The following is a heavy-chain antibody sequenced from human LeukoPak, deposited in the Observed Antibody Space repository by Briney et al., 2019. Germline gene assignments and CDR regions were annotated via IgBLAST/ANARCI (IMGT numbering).Heavy chain of an antibody. CDR1: GFKFSDFG. CDR3: AKERYYDSSGTKFDY. Sequence: GGSLRLSCAVSGFKFSDFGMHWVRQAPGKGLEWVAFIRYDGSNKYYADSVKGRFTISRDNSKNTLYLQMNSLRAEDTAVYYCAKERYYDSSGTKFDYWGQGTLVTVSS. D-gene: IGHD3-22*01. J-gene: IGHJ4*02. CDR2: IRYDGSNK. V-gene: IGHV3-30*02.